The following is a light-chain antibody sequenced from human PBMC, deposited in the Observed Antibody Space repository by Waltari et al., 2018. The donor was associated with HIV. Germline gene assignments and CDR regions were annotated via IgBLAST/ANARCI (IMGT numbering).Light chain of an antibody. CDR1: QSISRS. Sequence: DIQMTQSPSSLSASVGDRVTITCRASQSISRSLNWYQQKPGQAPKLLIYAASSLHGGVPSRFTASGSWTDFTLIISSLQPEDSATYYCQQTYNTPHTFDQGTKLEIK. CDR3: QQTYNTPHT. V-gene: IGKV1-39*01. CDR2: AAS. J-gene: IGKJ2*01.